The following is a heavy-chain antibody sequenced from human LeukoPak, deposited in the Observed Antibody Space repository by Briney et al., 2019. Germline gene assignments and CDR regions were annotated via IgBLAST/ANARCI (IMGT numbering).Heavy chain of an antibody. CDR2: IWYDGSNK. CDR1: GFTFSSYG. J-gene: IGHJ4*02. V-gene: IGHV3-33*08. CDR3: ARGDDILTGLPDY. D-gene: IGHD3-9*01. Sequence: GGSLRLSCAGSGFTFSSYGMHWVRQAPGKGLEWVAVIWYDGSNKYYADSVKGRFTISRDNSKNTLYLQMNSLRAEDTAVYYCARGDDILTGLPDYWGQGTLVTVSS.